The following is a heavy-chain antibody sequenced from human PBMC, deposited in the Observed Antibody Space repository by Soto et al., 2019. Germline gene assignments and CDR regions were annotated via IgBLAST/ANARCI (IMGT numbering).Heavy chain of an antibody. V-gene: IGHV3-23*01. J-gene: IGHJ4*02. D-gene: IGHD3-10*01. CDR3: AKGDYYGSGLPDY. CDR1: GFTFSSHA. CDR2: ISGSGSRT. Sequence: EVQLLESGGGLVQPGGSLRLSCAASGFTFSSHAMNWVRQAPGKGLEWVSTISGSGSRTYYADSVKGRFTISRDNSKNTLYLQMNSLRAEDTAIFYCAKGDYYGSGLPDYWGQGTLVTVSS.